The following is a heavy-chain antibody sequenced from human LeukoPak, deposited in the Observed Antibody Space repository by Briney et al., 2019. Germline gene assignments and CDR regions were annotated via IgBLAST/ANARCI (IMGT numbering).Heavy chain of an antibody. J-gene: IGHJ4*02. CDR3: ARQEVVGATGGDY. D-gene: IGHD1-26*01. V-gene: IGHV4-39*01. Sequence: PSVTLSLTCTVSGGSISSSSYYWGWIRQPPGKGLEWTGSIYFSGSTYYNPSLKSRVTISVDTSKNQFSLKLSSVTAADTAVYYCARQEVVGATGGDYWGQGTLVTVSS. CDR1: GGSISSSSYY. CDR2: IYFSGST.